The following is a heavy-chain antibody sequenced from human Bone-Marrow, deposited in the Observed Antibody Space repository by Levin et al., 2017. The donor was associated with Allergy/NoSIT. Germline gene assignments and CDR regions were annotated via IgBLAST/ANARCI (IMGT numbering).Heavy chain of an antibody. Sequence: GGSLRLSCAASGFTFSSYSMNWVRQAPGKGLEWVSSISSSSSYIYYADSVKGRFTISRDNAKNSLYLQMNSLRAEDTAVYYCAGEVRFWSGPPRTYYYYGMDVWGQGTTVTVSS. CDR3: AGEVRFWSGPPRTYYYYGMDV. D-gene: IGHD3-3*01. V-gene: IGHV3-21*01. CDR1: GFTFSSYS. J-gene: IGHJ6*02. CDR2: ISSSSSYI.